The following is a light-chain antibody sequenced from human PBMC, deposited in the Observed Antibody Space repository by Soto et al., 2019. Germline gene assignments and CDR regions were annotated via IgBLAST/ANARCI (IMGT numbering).Light chain of an antibody. CDR3: SSYTTTSTRVV. Sequence: QSALTQPASVSGSPGQSITISCTGTSSDVGGYNYVSWYQQYPGKAPKLLIYDVSNRPSGVSNRFSGSKSGNTASLTISGLQVEDEADYYCSSYTTTSTRVVFGGGTKLTVL. CDR1: SSDVGGYNY. CDR2: DVS. J-gene: IGLJ2*01. V-gene: IGLV2-14*03.